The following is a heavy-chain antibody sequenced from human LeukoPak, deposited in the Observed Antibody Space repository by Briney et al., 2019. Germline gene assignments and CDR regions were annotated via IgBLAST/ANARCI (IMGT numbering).Heavy chain of an antibody. CDR1: NGSLSGYY. CDR2: ISHAGYT. CDR3: AREGIYCTNGVCSSYYYYYYMDV. J-gene: IGHJ6*03. D-gene: IGHD2-8*01. V-gene: IGHV4-34*01. Sequence: SATLSLPCTVYNGSLSGYYWSWLRQPPGTGLEWIGEISHAGYTNLNPSLKSRLTISLDTSKNQFSLKLSSVTAADTAVYYCAREGIYCTNGVCSSYYYYYYMDVWGKGTTVTVSS.